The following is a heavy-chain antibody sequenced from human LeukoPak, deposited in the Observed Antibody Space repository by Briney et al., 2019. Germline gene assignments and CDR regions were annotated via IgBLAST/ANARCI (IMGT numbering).Heavy chain of an antibody. J-gene: IGHJ4*02. CDR1: GGSFSGYY. V-gene: IGHV3-7*01. Sequence: ETLSLTCAVYGGSFSGYYWSWIRQPPGKGLEWVANIKQDGSEKYYVDSVKGRFTISRDNAKNSLYLQMNSLRAEDTAVYYCARRLGIDYWGQGTLVTVSS. CDR3: ARRLGIDY. D-gene: IGHD7-27*01. CDR2: IKQDGSEK.